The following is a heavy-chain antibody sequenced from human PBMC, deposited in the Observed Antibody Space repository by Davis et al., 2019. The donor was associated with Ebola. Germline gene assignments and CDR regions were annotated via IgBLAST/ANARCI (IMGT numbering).Heavy chain of an antibody. Sequence: MPSETLSLTCTVSGGPISSSSYYWGWIRQPPGKGLEWIGSIYYSGSTYSNASLKGRVTMSVNTSKNQFSLKLLSVTAADTAMYYCARHQGAYYSDYWGQGTLVTVSP. V-gene: IGHV4-39*01. D-gene: IGHD3-10*01. CDR3: ARHQGAYYSDY. J-gene: IGHJ4*02. CDR1: GGPISSSSYY. CDR2: IYYSGST.